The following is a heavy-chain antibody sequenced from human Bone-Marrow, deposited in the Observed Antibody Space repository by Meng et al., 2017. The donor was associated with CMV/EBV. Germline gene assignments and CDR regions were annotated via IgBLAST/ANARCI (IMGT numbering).Heavy chain of an antibody. CDR2: IRYDGSNK. J-gene: IGHJ4*02. CDR1: GFTFSSYG. CDR3: AKAGGSLGEVDY. V-gene: IGHV3-30*02. Sequence: GESLKISCAASGFTFSSYGMHWVRQAPGKGLEWVAFIRYDGSNKYYADSVKGRFTISRDNSKNTLYLHMNSLRAEDTAVYYCAKAGGSLGEVDYWGQGTLVTVS. D-gene: IGHD1-26*01.